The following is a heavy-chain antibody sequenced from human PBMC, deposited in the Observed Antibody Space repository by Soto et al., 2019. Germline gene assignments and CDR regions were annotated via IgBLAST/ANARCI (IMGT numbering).Heavy chain of an antibody. J-gene: IGHJ4*02. D-gene: IGHD6-25*01. Sequence: QITLKESGPTLVKPTQILTLTCTFSGFSLSTRGVGVGWIRQPPGKALEWLALVYWDDDIWYSPSLKSRHTITRGPSNNQGVLTMANRGPVDAATSACAHRPGGYRSSFNHWGQGTLVTVSS. V-gene: IGHV2-5*02. CDR1: GFSLSTRGVG. CDR2: VYWDDDI. CDR3: AHRPGGYRSSFNH.